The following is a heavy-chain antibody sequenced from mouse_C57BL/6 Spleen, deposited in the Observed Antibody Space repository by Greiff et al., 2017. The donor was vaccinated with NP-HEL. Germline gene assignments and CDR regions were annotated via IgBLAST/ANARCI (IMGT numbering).Heavy chain of an antibody. Sequence: VQLQQSGPGLVQPSQSLSITCTVSGFSLTSYGVHWVRQSPGKGLEWLGVIWSGGSTDYNAAFISRLSISKDNSKSQVFFKMNSLQADDTAIYYCASLYYDYERFAYWGQGTLVTVSA. CDR2: IWSGGST. CDR3: ASLYYDYERFAY. J-gene: IGHJ3*01. V-gene: IGHV2-2*01. D-gene: IGHD2-4*01. CDR1: GFSLTSYG.